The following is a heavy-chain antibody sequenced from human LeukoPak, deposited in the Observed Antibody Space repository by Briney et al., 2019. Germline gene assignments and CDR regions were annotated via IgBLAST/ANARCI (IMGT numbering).Heavy chain of an antibody. CDR2: ISAYNGNT. J-gene: IGHJ4*02. CDR3: AKVWCSGGSCYYFDY. CDR1: GYTFTSYG. V-gene: IGHV1-18*01. Sequence: GASVKVSCKASGYTFTSYGISWVRQAPGQGLEWMGWISAYNGNTNYAQKLQGRVTMTTDTSTSTAYMELRSLRSDDTAVYYCAKVWCSGGSCYYFDYWGQGTLVTVSS. D-gene: IGHD2-15*01.